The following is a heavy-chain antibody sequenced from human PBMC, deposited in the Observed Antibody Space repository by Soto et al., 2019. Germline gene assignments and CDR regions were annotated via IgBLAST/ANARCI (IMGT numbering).Heavy chain of an antibody. CDR1: GFTFSSYA. CDR3: AREMVVVVVAAPGLYYYYYGMGV. J-gene: IGHJ6*02. D-gene: IGHD2-15*01. CDR2: ISYDGSNK. Sequence: GGSLRLSCAASGFTFSSYAMHWVRQAPGKGLEWVAVISYDGSNKYYADSVKGRFTISRGNSKNTLYLQMNSLRAEDTAVYYCAREMVVVVVAAPGLYYYYYGMGVWGQGTTVTVSS. V-gene: IGHV3-30-3*01.